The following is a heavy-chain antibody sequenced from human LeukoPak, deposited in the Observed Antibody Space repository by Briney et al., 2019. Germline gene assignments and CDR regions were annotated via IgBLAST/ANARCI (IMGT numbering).Heavy chain of an antibody. V-gene: IGHV1-8*01. CDR3: ARENVVVTAILNCYYYMDV. Sequence: ASVKVSCKASGYTFTSYDINWVRQATGQGLEWMGWMNPNSGNTGYAQKFQGRVTMTRNTSISTAYVELSSLRSEDTAVYYCARENVVVTAILNCYYYMDVWGKGTTVTVSS. D-gene: IGHD2-21*02. CDR2: MNPNSGNT. CDR1: GYTFTSYD. J-gene: IGHJ6*03.